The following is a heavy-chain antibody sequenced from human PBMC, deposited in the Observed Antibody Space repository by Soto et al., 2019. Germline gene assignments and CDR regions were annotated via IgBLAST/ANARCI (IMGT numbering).Heavy chain of an antibody. Sequence: SLRLSCAASGFSFDGYAMNWARQPPGKGLEWVSGISWNSGNIDYADSVKGRFTISRDNAKNSLYLQMNSLRAEDTALYYCVKASTYSSSQGWFDPWGQGTMVTISS. V-gene: IGHV3-9*01. CDR3: VKASTYSSSQGWFDP. CDR1: GFSFDGYA. CDR2: ISWNSGNI. J-gene: IGHJ5*02. D-gene: IGHD6-6*01.